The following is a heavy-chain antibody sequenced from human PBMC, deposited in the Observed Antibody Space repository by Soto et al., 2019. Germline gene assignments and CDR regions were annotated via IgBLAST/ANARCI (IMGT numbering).Heavy chain of an antibody. CDR1: GGSISSSSYY. D-gene: IGHD2-2*01. J-gene: IGHJ4*02. Sequence: QLQLQESGPGLVKPSETLSLTCTVSGGSISSSSYYWGWIRQPPGKGLEWIGSIYYSGSTYYNPSLKSRVTISVDTSKNQFSLKLSSVTAADTAVYYCASPQLFGLAFDYWGQGTLVTVSS. CDR2: IYYSGST. V-gene: IGHV4-39*01. CDR3: ASPQLFGLAFDY.